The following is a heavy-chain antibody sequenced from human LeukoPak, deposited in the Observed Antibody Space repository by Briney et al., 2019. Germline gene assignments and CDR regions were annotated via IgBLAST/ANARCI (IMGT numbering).Heavy chain of an antibody. Sequence: SGGSLRLSCAASGFTFISYWMHWVRQAPGKGLVWVSRINGYGSSTDFADSVKGRFTISRDHAKNTLYLQMNSLRAEDTAVYYCARDAPGNTALDYWGQGTLVTVSS. CDR1: GFTFISYW. CDR2: INGYGSST. V-gene: IGHV3-74*01. CDR3: ARDAPGNTALDY. J-gene: IGHJ4*02. D-gene: IGHD5-18*01.